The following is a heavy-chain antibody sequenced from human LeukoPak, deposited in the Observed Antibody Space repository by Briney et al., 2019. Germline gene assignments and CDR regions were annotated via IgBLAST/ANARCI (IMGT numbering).Heavy chain of an antibody. V-gene: IGHV4-34*01. CDR3: ARYTVAYYHFDY. J-gene: IGHJ4*02. D-gene: IGHD4-17*01. CDR2: INHSGST. Sequence: KPSETLSLTCAVYGGSFSGYYWSWIRQPPGKGLEWIGEINHSGSTNYNPSLKSRVTISVDTSKNQFSLKLSSVTATDTAVYYCARYTVAYYHFDYWGQGTLVTVSS. CDR1: GGSFSGYY.